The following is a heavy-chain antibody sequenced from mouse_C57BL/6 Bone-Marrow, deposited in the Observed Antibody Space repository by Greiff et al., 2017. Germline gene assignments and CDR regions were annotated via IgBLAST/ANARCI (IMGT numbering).Heavy chain of an antibody. V-gene: IGHV14-4*01. CDR1: GFNIKDDY. CDR2: IDPESGDT. D-gene: IGHD2-2*01. CDR3: TTTGYLFAY. J-gene: IGHJ3*01. Sequence: VQLQQSGAELVRPGASVKLSCTASGFNIKDDYMHWVKQRPEQGLEWIGWIDPESGDTEYASKFQGTATITANTSSNTAYLQLSSLTSEDTAVYFCTTTGYLFAYWGQGTLVTVSA.